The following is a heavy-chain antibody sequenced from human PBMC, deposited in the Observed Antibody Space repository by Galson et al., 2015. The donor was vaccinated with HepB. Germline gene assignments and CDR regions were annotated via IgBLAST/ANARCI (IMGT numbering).Heavy chain of an antibody. V-gene: IGHV3-33*01. Sequence: SLRLSCAASGFTFSSCGMHWVRQAPGKGLEWVAVIWYDGSNKYYADSVRGRFTISRDNSKNTLYLQMNSLRAEDTAVYYCAGPAAGKFGYGSQLDYWGQGTLVTVSS. CDR3: AGPAAGKFGYGSQLDY. CDR2: IWYDGSNK. D-gene: IGHD6-13*01. J-gene: IGHJ4*02. CDR1: GFTFSSCG.